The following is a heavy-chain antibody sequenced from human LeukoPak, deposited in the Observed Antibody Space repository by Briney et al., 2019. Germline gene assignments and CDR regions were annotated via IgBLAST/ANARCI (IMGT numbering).Heavy chain of an antibody. Sequence: GGSLRLSCAASGFTFSSYAMHWVRQAPGKGLEWVAVISYDGSNKYYADSVEGRFTISRDNSKNTLYLQMNSLRAEDTAVYYCARGGGDSGFDYWGQGTLVTVSS. J-gene: IGHJ4*02. CDR2: ISYDGSNK. V-gene: IGHV3-30*04. D-gene: IGHD1-26*01. CDR3: ARGGGDSGFDY. CDR1: GFTFSSYA.